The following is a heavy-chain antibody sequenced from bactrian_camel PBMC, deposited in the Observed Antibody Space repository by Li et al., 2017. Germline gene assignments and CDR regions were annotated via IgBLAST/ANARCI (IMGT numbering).Heavy chain of an antibody. CDR2: ITILGDTT. Sequence: DVQLVESGGGSVQAGGSLRPSCEVSGITEGTNCICWFRQAPGKEREGVAAITILGDTTYYADSVKGRFTISQDGAENTVYLQMNGLKPEDTATYYCAASRLGSTINWRQERRYGYWGQGTQVTVS. V-gene: IGHV3S40*01. J-gene: IGHJ4*01. CDR3: AASRLGSTINWRQERRYGY. D-gene: IGHD4*01. CDR1: GITEGTNC.